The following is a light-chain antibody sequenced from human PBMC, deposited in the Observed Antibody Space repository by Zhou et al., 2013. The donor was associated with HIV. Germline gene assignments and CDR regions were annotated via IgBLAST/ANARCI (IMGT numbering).Light chain of an antibody. CDR3: HKYNKAPHT. CDR2: DAS. V-gene: IGKV1-27*01. J-gene: IGKJ2*01. Sequence: DIQMTQSPSSLSASVRDRVTITCRASQGISNHLAWYQQKPGKVPKLLIYDASTLQSGVPSRFSGSGSGTDFTLTISSLQPEDTATYYCHKYNKAPHTFGQGTKLEIK. CDR1: QGISNH.